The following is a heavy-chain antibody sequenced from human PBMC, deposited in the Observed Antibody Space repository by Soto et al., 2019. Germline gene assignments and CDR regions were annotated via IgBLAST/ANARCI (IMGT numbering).Heavy chain of an antibody. V-gene: IGHV3-48*01. Sequence: VVLLRLSYAASRFTFSSYSMSCVSQAPGKGLEWISYISGSSSTIYYADSVKGRFTISRDNAKKALYLQMNSLRAEDTAVYYCARDPPYCSGGSCSLDYYYGMDVWGQGTTVTVSS. CDR3: ARDPPYCSGGSCSLDYYYGMDV. CDR2: ISGSSSTI. J-gene: IGHJ6*02. CDR1: RFTFSSYS. D-gene: IGHD2-15*01.